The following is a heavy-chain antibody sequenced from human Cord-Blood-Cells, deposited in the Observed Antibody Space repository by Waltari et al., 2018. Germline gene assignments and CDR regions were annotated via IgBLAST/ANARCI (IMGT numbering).Heavy chain of an antibody. J-gene: IGHJ3*02. CDR1: GGSISSRSYY. CDR3: ARLVAVAGLGPLDAFDI. CDR2: IYYSGST. V-gene: IGHV4-39*01. Sequence: QLQLQESAPGLVKPSETLYLTCTVSGGSISSRSYYWGWIRQPPGKGLEWIGSIYYSGSTYYNPSLKSRVTISVDTSKNQFSLKLSSVTAADTAVYYCARLVAVAGLGPLDAFDIWGQGTMVTVSS. D-gene: IGHD6-19*01.